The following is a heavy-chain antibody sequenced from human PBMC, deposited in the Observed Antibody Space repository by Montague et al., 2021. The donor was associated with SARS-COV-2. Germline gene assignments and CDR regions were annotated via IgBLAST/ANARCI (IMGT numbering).Heavy chain of an antibody. J-gene: IGHJ5*02. CDR1: GGSISSDNW. Sequence: SETLSLTCAVSGGSISSDNWWSWVRQSPGKGLEWIWEIFHSGSTXXNPSLKSRITMSVDKSKNDFSLKLSPVTAADTAMYYCARRITMVRGVTKRNNWFDPWGRGILVTVSS. CDR3: ARRITMVRGVTKRNNWFDP. V-gene: IGHV4-4*02. D-gene: IGHD3-10*01. CDR2: IFHSGST.